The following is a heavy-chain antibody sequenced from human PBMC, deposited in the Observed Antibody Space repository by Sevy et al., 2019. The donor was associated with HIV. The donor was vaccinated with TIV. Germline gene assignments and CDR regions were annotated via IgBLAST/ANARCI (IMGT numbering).Heavy chain of an antibody. V-gene: IGHV4-59*01. Sequence: SETLSLTCTVSGGSISSYYWSWIRQPPGKGLEWIGYIYYSGSTNYNPSLKSRVTITVDTSKNQFSLKLSSVTAADTAVYYCARGSSVEMATHRAFDIWGQGTMVTVSS. CDR2: IYYSGST. J-gene: IGHJ3*02. D-gene: IGHD5-12*01. CDR1: GGSISSYY. CDR3: ARGSSVEMATHRAFDI.